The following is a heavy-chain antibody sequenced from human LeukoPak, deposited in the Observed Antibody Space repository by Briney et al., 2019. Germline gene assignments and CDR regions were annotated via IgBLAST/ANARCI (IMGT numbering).Heavy chain of an antibody. Sequence: SETLSLTCTVSGGSISSGGYYWSWIRQPPGKGLEWIGYIYHSGSTYYNPSLKSRVTISVDRSKNQFSLKLSSVTAADTAVYYCARVGASSSPGKWGQGTLVTVSS. CDR3: ARVGASSSPGK. V-gene: IGHV4-30-2*01. J-gene: IGHJ4*02. CDR2: IYHSGST. D-gene: IGHD6-6*01. CDR1: GGSISSGGYY.